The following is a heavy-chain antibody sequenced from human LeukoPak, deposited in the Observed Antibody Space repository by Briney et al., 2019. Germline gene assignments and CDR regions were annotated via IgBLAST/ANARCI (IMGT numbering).Heavy chain of an antibody. CDR2: INHSGST. D-gene: IGHD1-1*01. J-gene: IGHJ4*02. CDR1: GGSFIGYY. CDR3: ASIRGNDARIFDY. Sequence: SETLSLTCAVYGGSFIGYYWSWIRQPPGKGLAWIGEINHSGSTNYNPSLKSRVTISVDTSKNQFSLKLSSVTAADTAVYYCASIRGNDARIFDYWGKGTLVTVSS. V-gene: IGHV4-34*01.